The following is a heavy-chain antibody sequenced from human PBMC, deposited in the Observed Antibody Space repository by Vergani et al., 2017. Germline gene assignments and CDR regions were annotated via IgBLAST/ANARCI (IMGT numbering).Heavy chain of an antibody. J-gene: IGHJ4*02. CDR2: IYYSGST. CDR1: GGSVSSGSYY. Sequence: QVQLQESGPGLVKPSETLSLTCTVSGGSVSSGSYYWSWIRQPPGKGLEWIGYIYYSGSTNYNPSLKSRVTISVDTSKNQFSLKLSSVTAADTAVYYCARDGYYDSSGYPRWGQGTLVTVSS. CDR3: ARDGYYDSSGYPR. V-gene: IGHV4-61*01. D-gene: IGHD3-22*01.